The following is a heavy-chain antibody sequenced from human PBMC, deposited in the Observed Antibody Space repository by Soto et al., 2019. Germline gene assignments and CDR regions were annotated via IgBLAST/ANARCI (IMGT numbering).Heavy chain of an antibody. V-gene: IGHV4-61*08. D-gene: IGHD6-19*01. J-gene: IGHJ4*02. Sequence: PSETLSLTCTVSGGSISSGGYYWSWIRQPPGKGLEWIGYIYYSGSTNYNPSLKSRVTISVDTSKNQFSLKLSSVTAADTAVYYCARGRLQDPWEIAVAGPFDYWGQGTLVTVSS. CDR2: IYYSGST. CDR3: ARGRLQDPWEIAVAGPFDY. CDR1: GGSISSGGYY.